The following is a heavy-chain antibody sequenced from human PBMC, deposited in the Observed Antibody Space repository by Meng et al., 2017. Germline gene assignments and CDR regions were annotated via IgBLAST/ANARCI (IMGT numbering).Heavy chain of an antibody. CDR3: ASFSVGERQFDY. CDR2: INHSGST. V-gene: IGHV4-34*01. J-gene: IGHJ4*02. CDR1: GGSFSGYY. Sequence: SETLSLTCAVYGGSFSGYYWSWIRQPPGKGLEWIGEINHSGSTNYNPSLKSRATISVDTSKNQFSLKLSSVTAADTAVYYCASFSVGERQFDYWGQGTLVTVSS. D-gene: IGHD1-1*01.